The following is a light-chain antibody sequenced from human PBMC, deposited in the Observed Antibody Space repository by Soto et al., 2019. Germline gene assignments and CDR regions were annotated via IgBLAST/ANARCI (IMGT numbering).Light chain of an antibody. J-gene: IGLJ2*01. Sequence: QSALAQPASVSGSPGQSITISCTGTSSDVGGSDLVSWYQQHPAKAPKLVIYDVTIRPSGVSYRFSDAKSGNTAALTISGVHAEDEADYSCSSHRSPRSVVVFGGGTKLTVL. V-gene: IGLV2-14*03. CDR3: SSHRSPRSVVV. CDR1: SSDVGGSDL. CDR2: DVT.